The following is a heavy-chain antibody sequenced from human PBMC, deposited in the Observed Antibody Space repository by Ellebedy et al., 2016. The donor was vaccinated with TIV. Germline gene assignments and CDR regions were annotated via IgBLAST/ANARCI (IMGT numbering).Heavy chain of an antibody. CDR2: IDWDDDK. CDR3: ARIPYYYDSSGYWGFDY. D-gene: IGHD3-22*01. Sequence: SGPTLVKPTQTLTLTCTFSGFSLSTSGMCVSWIRQPPGKALEWLARIDWDDDKYYSTSLKTRLTISTDTSKNQVVLTMTNMDPVDTATYYCARIPYYYDSSGYWGFDYWGQGTLVTVSS. CDR1: GFSLSTSGMC. J-gene: IGHJ4*02. V-gene: IGHV2-70*11.